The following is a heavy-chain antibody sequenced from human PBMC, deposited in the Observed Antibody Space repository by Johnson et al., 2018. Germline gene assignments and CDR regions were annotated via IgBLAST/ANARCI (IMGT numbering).Heavy chain of an antibody. D-gene: IGHD3-22*01. J-gene: IGHJ6*03. CDR3: ARPPHPYYYDSSGYYYKDYYYYMDV. CDR2: IYYSGST. V-gene: IGHV4-59*01. Sequence: QVQLQESGPGLVKPSETLSLTCTVSGGSISSYYWSWIRQPPGKGLEWIGYIYYSGSTNYNPSLKSRVTISVDTSKNPFSLKLRSVTAADTAVYYCARPPHPYYYDSSGYYYKDYYYYMDVWGKGTTVTVSS. CDR1: GGSISSYY.